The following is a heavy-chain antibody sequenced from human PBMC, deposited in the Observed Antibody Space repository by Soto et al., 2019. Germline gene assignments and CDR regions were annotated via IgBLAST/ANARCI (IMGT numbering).Heavy chain of an antibody. V-gene: IGHV3-30-3*01. CDR2: ISYDGSNK. D-gene: IGHD6-19*01. Sequence: QVQLVESGGGVVQPGRSLRLSCAASGFTFSSYAMHWVRQAPGKGLEWVAVISYDGSNKYYADSVKGRFTISRDNSKNTLYLQMNSLRAEDTAVYYCARPIAVAATRGYFDYWGQGTLVTVSS. J-gene: IGHJ4*02. CDR3: ARPIAVAATRGYFDY. CDR1: GFTFSSYA.